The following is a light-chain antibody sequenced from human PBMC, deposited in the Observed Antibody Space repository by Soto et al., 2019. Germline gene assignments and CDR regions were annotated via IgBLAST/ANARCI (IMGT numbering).Light chain of an antibody. CDR1: QGISSY. CDR2: AAS. CDR3: QQLNSYPALT. J-gene: IGKJ4*01. Sequence: DIQLTQSPSFLSASVGDRVTITCRASQGISSYLAWYQQKPGKAPKLLIYAASTLQSGVPSRFSGSGSGTEFTLTISSLQPEDLATHYCQQLNSYPALTFGGGTNVEIK. V-gene: IGKV1-9*01.